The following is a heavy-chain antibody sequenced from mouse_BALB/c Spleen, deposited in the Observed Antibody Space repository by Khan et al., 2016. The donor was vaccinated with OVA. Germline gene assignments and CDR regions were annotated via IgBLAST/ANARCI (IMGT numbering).Heavy chain of an antibody. J-gene: IGHJ2*01. CDR2: ISYSGST. CDR1: GYSITSGYG. Sequence: EVQLQELGPGLVKPSQSLSLTCTVTGYSITSGYGWNWIRQFPGNKLEWMGYISYSGSTNYNPSLTSRISITRDTSKNQFFLQLNSVTTEDTATYYCARTARIKYWGQGTTLTVSS. CDR3: ARTARIKY. V-gene: IGHV3-2*02. D-gene: IGHD1-2*01.